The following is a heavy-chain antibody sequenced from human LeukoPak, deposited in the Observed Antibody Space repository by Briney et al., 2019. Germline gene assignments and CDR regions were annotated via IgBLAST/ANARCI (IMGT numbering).Heavy chain of an antibody. CDR3: AKDDCSSTSCYVFDY. CDR2: ISWNSGSI. Sequence: GRSLRFSCAASGFTFDDYAMHWVRQAPGMGLEGVSGISWNSGSIGYADSVKGRFTISRDNAKNSLYLQMNSLRAEDTALYYCAKDDCSSTSCYVFDYWGQGTLVTVSS. D-gene: IGHD2-2*01. V-gene: IGHV3-9*01. CDR1: GFTFDDYA. J-gene: IGHJ4*02.